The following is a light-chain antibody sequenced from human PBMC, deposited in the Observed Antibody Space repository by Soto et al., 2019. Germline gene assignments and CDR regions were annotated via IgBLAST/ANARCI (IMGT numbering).Light chain of an antibody. V-gene: IGKV1-5*01. CDR3: QQYKSDSWT. Sequence: VEMTQSPATLPASVGDRVTLSXRASRTISLWFAWYQQHPGXAPNXXXYYXSTLESGCPSRLSGSGSETEFTLTISTLQPYDFENYFFQQYKSDSWTFGQGTKVDIK. CDR1: RTISLW. CDR2: YXS. J-gene: IGKJ1*01.